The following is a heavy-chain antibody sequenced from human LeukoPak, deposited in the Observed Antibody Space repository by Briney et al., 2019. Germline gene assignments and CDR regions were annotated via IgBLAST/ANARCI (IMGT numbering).Heavy chain of an antibody. J-gene: IGHJ4*02. CDR3: ARDKSGYYYDSSGYSY. D-gene: IGHD3-22*01. CDR2: IKQDGSEK. V-gene: IGHV3-7*01. CDR1: GFTFSSYW. Sequence: GGSLRLSCAASGFTFSSYWMSWVRQAPGKGLEWAANIKQDGSEKYYVDSVKGRFTISRDNAKNSLYLQMNSLRAEDTAVYYCARDKSGYYYDSSGYSYWGQGTLVTVSS.